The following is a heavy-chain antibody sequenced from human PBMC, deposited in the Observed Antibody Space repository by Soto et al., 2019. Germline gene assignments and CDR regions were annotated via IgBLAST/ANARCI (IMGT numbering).Heavy chain of an antibody. V-gene: IGHV3-15*07. J-gene: IGHJ6*02. CDR3: TTAIAVAGTFGIPTYYYYGMDV. CDR1: GFTFSNAW. D-gene: IGHD6-19*01. CDR2: IKSKTDGGTT. Sequence: GGSLRLSCAASGFTFSNAWMNWVRQAPGKGLEWVGRIKSKTDGGTTDYAAPVKGRFTISRDDSKTTLYLQMNSLKTEETAVYYCTTAIAVAGTFGIPTYYYYGMDVWGQGTTVTVSS.